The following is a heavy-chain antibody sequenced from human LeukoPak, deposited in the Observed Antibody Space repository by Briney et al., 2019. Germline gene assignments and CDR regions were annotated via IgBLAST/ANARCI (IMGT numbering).Heavy chain of an antibody. CDR3: AKDSSQGGDYFDS. J-gene: IGHJ4*02. CDR2: INGSGVIT. D-gene: IGHD3-16*01. V-gene: IGHV3-23*01. Sequence: GGSLRLSCAASGLTFTNYAMSWVRQAPGKGLQWVSAINGSGVITYYADSVRGRFTISRDNSKSTLYLQMNSLRAEDAAIYYCAKDSSQGGDYFDSWGQGTLVTVPS. CDR1: GLTFTNYA.